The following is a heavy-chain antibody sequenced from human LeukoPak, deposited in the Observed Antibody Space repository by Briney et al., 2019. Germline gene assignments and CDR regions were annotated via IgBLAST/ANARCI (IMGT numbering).Heavy chain of an antibody. CDR1: GFTFDDYA. V-gene: IGHV3-9*03. CDR3: AKAMDDILTYPDY. D-gene: IGHD3-9*01. CDR2: ISWNSGSI. J-gene: IGHJ4*02. Sequence: GRSLRLSCAASGFTFDDYAMHWVRQAPGKGLEWVSGISWNSGSIGYAGSVKGRFTISRDNAKNSLYLQMNSLRAEDMALYYCAKAMDDILTYPDYWGQGTLVTVSS.